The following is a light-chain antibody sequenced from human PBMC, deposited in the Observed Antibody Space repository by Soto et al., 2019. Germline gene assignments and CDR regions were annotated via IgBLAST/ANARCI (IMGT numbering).Light chain of an antibody. CDR2: GAS. CDR1: QTVSNTY. Sequence: EIVLTQFPGALSLSPGERVTLSCRASQTVSNTYLAWYQQKSGQAPKFLIYGASNRATGIPDRFSGSGSGTDFTLTISRLEPEDFAVCYCQQYGALPPTFGGGTKVEIK. CDR3: QQYGALPPT. V-gene: IGKV3-20*01. J-gene: IGKJ4*01.